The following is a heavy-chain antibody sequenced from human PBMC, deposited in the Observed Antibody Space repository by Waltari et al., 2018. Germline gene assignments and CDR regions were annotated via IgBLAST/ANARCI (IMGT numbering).Heavy chain of an antibody. CDR3: VRVGMQGRGVRAPFDY. D-gene: IGHD7-27*01. CDR2: INSDETMT. Sequence: EEKVVESGGGLVQPGESLRLSCVASGFTFGNYRFHWVRQPPGKGLVWFAGINSDETMTSYADSVKVRFTISRDNAKKTLYLQMNSLRADDTAVYYCVRVGMQGRGVRAPFDYWGQGTLVTVSS. CDR1: GFTFGNYR. J-gene: IGHJ4*02. V-gene: IGHV3-74*01.